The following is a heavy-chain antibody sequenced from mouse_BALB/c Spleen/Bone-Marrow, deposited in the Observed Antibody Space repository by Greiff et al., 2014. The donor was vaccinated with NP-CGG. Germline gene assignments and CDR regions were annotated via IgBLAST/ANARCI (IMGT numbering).Heavy chain of an antibody. D-gene: IGHD6-2*01. Sequence: VQLQQSGAELARPGASVKMSCKASGYTFTSYTMHWVKQRPGQGLEWIGFINPSSNYTNYNQKFKDKATLTADKSSSTAYMQLSSLTSEDSAVYYCARVLRWSLGYWGQGTTLTVSS. CDR3: ARVLRWSLGY. J-gene: IGHJ2*01. CDR1: GYTFTSYT. CDR2: INPSSNYT. V-gene: IGHV1-4*01.